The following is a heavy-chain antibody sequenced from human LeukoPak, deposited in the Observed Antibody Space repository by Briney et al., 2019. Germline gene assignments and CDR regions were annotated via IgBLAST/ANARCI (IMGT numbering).Heavy chain of an antibody. J-gene: IGHJ3*02. CDR3: ATSNYDSSGYGAFDI. CDR2: IYPGDSDT. Sequence: GESLKISCKGSEYSFASYWIGWVRQLPGKGLEWMGIIYPGDSDTRYRPSFQGQVTISADKSITTDYLQWSSLKASDTAMYYCATSNYDSSGYGAFDIWGQGTMVTVSS. V-gene: IGHV5-51*01. CDR1: EYSFASYW. D-gene: IGHD3-22*01.